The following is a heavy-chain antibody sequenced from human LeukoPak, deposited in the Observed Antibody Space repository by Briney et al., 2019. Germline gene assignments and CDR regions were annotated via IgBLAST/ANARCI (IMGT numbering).Heavy chain of an antibody. J-gene: IGHJ4*02. Sequence: GGSLRLSCSASGFTFTTYAVHWVRQAPGKGLEWVAVISNDGNSKNCADSVKGRFTISRDDSKNTLYVQMNSLRAEDTALDYCAKALYSSSWYSLGYWGQGTLVTVSS. D-gene: IGHD6-13*01. CDR1: GFTFTTYA. CDR2: ISNDGNSK. CDR3: AKALYSSSWYSLGY. V-gene: IGHV3-30-3*01.